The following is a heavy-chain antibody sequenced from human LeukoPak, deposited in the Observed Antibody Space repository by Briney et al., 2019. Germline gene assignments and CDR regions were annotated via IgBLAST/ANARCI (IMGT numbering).Heavy chain of an antibody. Sequence: SETLSLTCTVSGGSISSYYWSWIRQPAGKGLGWIGRIYTSGSTNYNPSLKSRVTMSVDTSKNQFSLELSSVTAADTAVYYCARDCPGAACGGLLYGMDVWGQGTTVTVSS. CDR1: GGSISSYY. J-gene: IGHJ6*02. D-gene: IGHD2-21*01. CDR3: ARDCPGAACGGLLYGMDV. CDR2: IYTSGST. V-gene: IGHV4-4*07.